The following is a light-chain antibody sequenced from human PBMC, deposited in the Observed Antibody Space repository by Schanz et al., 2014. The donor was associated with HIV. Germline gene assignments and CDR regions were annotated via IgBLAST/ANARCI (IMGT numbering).Light chain of an antibody. V-gene: IGKV1-27*01. CDR2: AAS. J-gene: IGKJ2*01. CDR3: QQGETFPT. CDR1: QGISDY. Sequence: DIQMTQSPSSLSAFVGDRVTLTCRASQGISDYLAWYQQKPGKVPKLLIYAASTLQSGVPSRFSGSGSGTDFTLTISGLQPEDFATYYCQQGETFPTFGQGTKLEI.